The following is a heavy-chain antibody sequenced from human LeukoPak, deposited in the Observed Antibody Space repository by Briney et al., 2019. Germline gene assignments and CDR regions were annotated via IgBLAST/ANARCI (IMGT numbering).Heavy chain of an antibody. V-gene: IGHV1-18*01. CDR1: GYTFSSFG. Sequence: ASVKGSCKASGYTFSSFGINWMRQAPGQGLEWMGWISAYNGDTNYAQKVQGRVTMTTDTSTSTAYMDLRSLRSDDTAVYYCARGGYYGSGSFPDYWGQGTLVSVSS. CDR3: ARGGYYGSGSFPDY. CDR2: ISAYNGDT. J-gene: IGHJ4*02. D-gene: IGHD3-10*01.